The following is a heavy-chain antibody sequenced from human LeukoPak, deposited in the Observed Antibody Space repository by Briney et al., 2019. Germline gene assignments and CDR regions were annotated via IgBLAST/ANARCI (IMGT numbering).Heavy chain of an antibody. CDR1: GGSISSYY. CDR2: IYYSGST. Sequence: ESSETLSLTCTVSGGSISSYYWSWIRQPPGKGLEWIGYIYYSGSTNYNPSLKSRVTTSVDTSKNQFSLKLSSVTAADTAVYYCARLDVTGGLSFFDYWGQGTLVTVSS. V-gene: IGHV4-59*12. D-gene: IGHD2-21*02. J-gene: IGHJ4*02. CDR3: ARLDVTGGLSFFDY.